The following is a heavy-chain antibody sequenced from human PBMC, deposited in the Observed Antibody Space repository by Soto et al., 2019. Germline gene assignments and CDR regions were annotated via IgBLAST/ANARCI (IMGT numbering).Heavy chain of an antibody. Sequence: DVQLVESGGGLIQPGASLRLSCAAFGFTISGKKYVAWVRQAPGKGLEWVSALYDLDGSFYAASVKGRFTTSSDSSKTTGYPQMNDLRPDDTAVYYCATWHEREHAYDVWGQGTTVTVSS. CDR1: GFTISGKKY. V-gene: IGHV3-53*01. J-gene: IGHJ3*01. D-gene: IGHD1-1*01. CDR3: ATWHEREHAYDV. CDR2: LYDLDGS.